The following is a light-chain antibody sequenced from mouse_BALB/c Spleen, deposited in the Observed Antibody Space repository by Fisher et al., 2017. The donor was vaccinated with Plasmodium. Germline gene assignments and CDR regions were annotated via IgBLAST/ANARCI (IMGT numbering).Light chain of an antibody. Sequence: VITQSPLSLPVSLGDQASISCRSGQSLLHSYGDTYLHWYLHKPGQSPKLLIYKVSNRFSGVPDRFTGSGSGTNFTLEISGVEAEDLGVYFCSQSTHLPLTFGAGTKLELK. V-gene: IGKV1-110*01. CDR3: SQSTHLPLT. CDR2: KVS. CDR1: QSLLHSYGDTY. J-gene: IGKJ5*01.